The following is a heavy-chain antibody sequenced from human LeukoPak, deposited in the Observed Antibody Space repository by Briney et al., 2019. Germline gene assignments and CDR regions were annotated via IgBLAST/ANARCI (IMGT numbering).Heavy chain of an antibody. CDR1: GGSISSGSYY. CDR2: SFYSGAT. Sequence: SETLSLTCTVSGGSISSGSYYWGWIRQTPEKGLEWIVTSFYSGATYYNPSLKSRVIISVDTSKNQFSLKLSSVTAADTAVYYCARHIRPGFSKSGYYRSCWGQGTLVTVSS. J-gene: IGHJ4*02. CDR3: ARHIRPGFSKSGYYRSC. V-gene: IGHV4-39*01. D-gene: IGHD3-3*01.